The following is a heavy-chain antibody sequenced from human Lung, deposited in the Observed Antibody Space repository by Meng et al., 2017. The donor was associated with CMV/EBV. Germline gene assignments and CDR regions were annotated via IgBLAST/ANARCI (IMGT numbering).Heavy chain of an antibody. Sequence: SXAASGFTFSSYAMSWVRQAPGKGLEWVSAISGSGGSTYYADSVKGRFTISRDNSKNTLYLQMNSLRAEDTAVYYCAKIWYDIVVVPAAPVYWGQGTXVTVSS. D-gene: IGHD2-2*01. CDR1: GFTFSSYA. CDR2: ISGSGGST. J-gene: IGHJ4*02. CDR3: AKIWYDIVVVPAAPVY. V-gene: IGHV3-23*01.